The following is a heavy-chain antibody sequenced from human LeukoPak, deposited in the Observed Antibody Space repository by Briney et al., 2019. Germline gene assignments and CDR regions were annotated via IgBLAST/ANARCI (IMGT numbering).Heavy chain of an antibody. V-gene: IGHV1-2*02. CDR1: GYTFTGYY. Sequence: GASVKVSCKASGYTFTGYYMHWVRQAPGQGLEWMGWINPNSGGTNYAQKFQGRVTMTRDTSISTAYMELSRLRSDDTAVYYCARDENSARGYSYGSDIWGQGTMVTVSS. J-gene: IGHJ3*02. D-gene: IGHD5-18*01. CDR2: INPNSGGT. CDR3: ARDENSARGYSYGSDI.